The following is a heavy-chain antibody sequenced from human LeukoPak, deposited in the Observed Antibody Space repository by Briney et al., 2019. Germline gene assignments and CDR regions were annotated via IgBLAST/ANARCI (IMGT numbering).Heavy chain of an antibody. V-gene: IGHV4-4*07. J-gene: IGHJ6*02. CDR1: GGSISSYF. CDR3: ARLLTTVTINGMDV. CDR2: IYISGST. Sequence: SETLSLTCTVSGGSISSYFWSRIRQPAGKGLEWIGRIYISGSTNYNPSLKSRVTMSVDTSKNQFSLNLSSVTAADTAVYYCARLLTTVTINGMDVWGQGTTVTVSS. D-gene: IGHD4-17*01.